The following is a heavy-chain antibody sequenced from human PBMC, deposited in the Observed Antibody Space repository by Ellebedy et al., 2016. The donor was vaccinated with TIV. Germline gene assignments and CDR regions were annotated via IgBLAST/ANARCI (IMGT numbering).Heavy chain of an antibody. D-gene: IGHD3-3*02. CDR1: GFTFSTYS. CDR2: ISSSSSYI. Sequence: GESLKISCAASGFTFSTYSMNWVRQAPGKGLEWVSSISSSSSYIYYADSVKGRFTISRDNSKNTLYLQMNSLRAEDTAVYYCARSPQHFYYFDYWGQGTLVTVSS. CDR3: ARSPQHFYYFDY. V-gene: IGHV3-21*01. J-gene: IGHJ4*02.